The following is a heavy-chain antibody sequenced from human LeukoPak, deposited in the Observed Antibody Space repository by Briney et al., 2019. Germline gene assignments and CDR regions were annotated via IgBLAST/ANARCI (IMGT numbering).Heavy chain of an antibody. CDR2: IYYSGST. D-gene: IGHD6-19*01. CDR1: GGSISSYY. J-gene: IGHJ4*02. CDR3: ARGGRIAVAAAKKFDY. Sequence: SETLSLTCTVSGGSISSYYWSWIRQPPGKGLEWIGYIYYSGSTNYNPSLKSRVTISVDTSKNQFSLKLSSVTAADTAVYYCARGGRIAVAAAKKFDYWGQGTLVTVSS. V-gene: IGHV4-59*01.